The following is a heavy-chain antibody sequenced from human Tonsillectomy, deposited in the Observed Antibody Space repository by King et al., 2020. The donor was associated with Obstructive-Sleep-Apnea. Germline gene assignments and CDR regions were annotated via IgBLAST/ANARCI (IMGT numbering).Heavy chain of an antibody. CDR3: ARGTWAPV. CDR2: IYYSGTT. CDR1: GGSISSSSYY. V-gene: IGHV4-39*07. J-gene: IGHJ4*02. D-gene: IGHD1/OR15-1a*01. Sequence: LQLQESGPGLVKPSETLSLTCTVSGGSISSSSYYWGWIRQPPGKGREWIGSIYYSGTTYYNPSLKSRVTISLDTSKNQFSLKLNSVTATDTAVYYCARGTWAPVWGQGTLVTVSS.